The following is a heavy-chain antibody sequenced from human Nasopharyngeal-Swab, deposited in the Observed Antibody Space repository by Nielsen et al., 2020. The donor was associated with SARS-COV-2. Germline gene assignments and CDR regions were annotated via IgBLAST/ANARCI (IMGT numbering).Heavy chain of an antibody. J-gene: IGHJ6*02. CDR3: ARDDDFWSGYSNGMDV. CDR1: GFTFSSYW. D-gene: IGHD3-3*01. V-gene: IGHV3-7*01. CDR2: IKQDGSEK. Sequence: GESLKISCAASGFTFSSYWMSWVRQAPGKGLEWVANIKQDGSEKYYVDSVKGRFTISRDNAKNSLHLQMNSLRAEDTAVYYCARDDDFWSGYSNGMDVWGQGTTVTVSS.